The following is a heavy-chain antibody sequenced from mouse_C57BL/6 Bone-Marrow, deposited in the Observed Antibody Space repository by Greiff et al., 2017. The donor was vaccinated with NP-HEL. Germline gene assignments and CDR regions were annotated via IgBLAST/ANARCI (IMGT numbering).Heavy chain of an antibody. Sequence: EVNVVESGGGLVKPGGSLKLSCAASGFTFSSYAMSWVRQTPEKRLEWVATISDGGSYTYYPDNVKGRFTISRDNAKNNLYLQMSHLKSEDTAMYYCARGMGNDGLDYWGQGTTLTVSS. D-gene: IGHD2-3*01. CDR3: ARGMGNDGLDY. J-gene: IGHJ2*01. V-gene: IGHV5-4*03. CDR1: GFTFSSYA. CDR2: ISDGGSYT.